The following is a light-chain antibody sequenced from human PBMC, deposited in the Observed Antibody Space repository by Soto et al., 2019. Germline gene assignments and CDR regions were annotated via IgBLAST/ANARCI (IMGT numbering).Light chain of an antibody. J-gene: IGKJ3*01. CDR3: QQYGSSPRFT. CDR1: QSVRSSY. V-gene: IGKV3-20*01. CDR2: GAS. Sequence: EIVLTQSPGTLSLSPGERATLGCRASQSVRSSYLAWYQQKPGQAPRLLIYGASTRATGIPDRFSGSGSGTDFTLTISRLEPEDFAVYYCQQYGSSPRFTFGPGTKVDIK.